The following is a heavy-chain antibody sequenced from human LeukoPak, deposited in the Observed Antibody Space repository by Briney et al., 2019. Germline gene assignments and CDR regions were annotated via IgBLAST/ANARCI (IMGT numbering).Heavy chain of an antibody. V-gene: IGHV1-69*13. CDR2: IIPIFGTA. J-gene: IGHJ4*02. CDR3: ARSDYDSSGYHRY. Sequence: SVKVSCKASGGTFSSYAISWVRQAPGQGLEWMGGIIPIFGTANYAQKFQGRVTITADESTSTAYMELSSLRSEDTAVYYCARSDYDSSGYHRYWGQGTLVIVSS. CDR1: GGTFSSYA. D-gene: IGHD3-22*01.